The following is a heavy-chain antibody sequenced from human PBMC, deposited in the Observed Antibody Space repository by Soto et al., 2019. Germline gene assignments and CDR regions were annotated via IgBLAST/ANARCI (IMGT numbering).Heavy chain of an antibody. CDR3: AREMDIVATLAFDY. CDR1: GYTFTGYY. D-gene: IGHD5-12*01. CDR2: INPNSGGT. V-gene: IGHV1-2*02. J-gene: IGHJ4*02. Sequence: ASVKVSCKXSGYTFTGYYMHWVRQAPGQGLEWMGWINPNSGGTNYAQKFQGRVTMTRDTSISTAYMELSRLRSDDTAVYYCAREMDIVATLAFDYWGQGTLVTVSS.